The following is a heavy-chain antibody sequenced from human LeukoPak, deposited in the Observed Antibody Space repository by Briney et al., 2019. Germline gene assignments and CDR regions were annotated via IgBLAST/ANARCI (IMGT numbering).Heavy chain of an antibody. CDR3: ARDRERYCSGGSCCFDY. CDR1: GFTFSSYG. Sequence: GGSLRLSCAASGFTFSSYGMHWVRQAPGKGLEWVAVIWYDGSNKYYADSVKGRFAISRDNSKNTLYLQMNSLRAEDTAVYYCARDRERYCSGGSCCFDYWGQGTLVTVSS. CDR2: IWYDGSNK. J-gene: IGHJ4*02. V-gene: IGHV3-33*01. D-gene: IGHD2-15*01.